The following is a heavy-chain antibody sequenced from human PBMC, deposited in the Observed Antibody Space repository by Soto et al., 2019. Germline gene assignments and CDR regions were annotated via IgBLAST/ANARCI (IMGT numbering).Heavy chain of an antibody. CDR2: IKQDGSEK. CDR3: ARDEIGDLFGGYGMDV. CDR1: GFTFSSYW. D-gene: IGHD3-10*01. J-gene: IGHJ6*02. Sequence: GGSLRLSCAASGFTFSSYWMSWVRQAPGKGLEWVANIKQDGSEKYYVDSVKGRFTISRDNAKNSLYLQMNSLRAEDTAVYYCARDEIGDLFGGYGMDVWGQGTTVTVSS. V-gene: IGHV3-7*05.